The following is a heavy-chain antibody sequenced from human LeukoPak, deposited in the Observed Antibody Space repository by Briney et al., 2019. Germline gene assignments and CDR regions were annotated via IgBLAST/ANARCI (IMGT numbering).Heavy chain of an antibody. Sequence: ASVKVSCKASGYTFTSYGISWVRQAPGQGLEWMGIINPRGGSASYTQKFQGRVTMTRDTSTSTVYMELSSLRSEDTAVYYCASNLRVVAATHDAFDIWGQGTMVTVSS. CDR2: INPRGGSA. D-gene: IGHD2-15*01. J-gene: IGHJ3*02. CDR3: ASNLRVVAATHDAFDI. CDR1: GYTFTSYG. V-gene: IGHV1-46*01.